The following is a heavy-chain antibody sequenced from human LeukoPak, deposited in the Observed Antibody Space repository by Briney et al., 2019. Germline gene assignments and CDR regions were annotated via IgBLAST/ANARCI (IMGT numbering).Heavy chain of an antibody. J-gene: IGHJ4*02. Sequence: PGGSLRLSCAASGFTFSSYAMSWVRQAPGKGLEWVSAISGSGGSTYYADSVKGRFTISRDNPKDTLYLQMNSLRAEDTAVYYCAKDRSIAVADGNDYWGQGTLVTVSS. D-gene: IGHD6-19*01. CDR1: GFTFSSYA. CDR2: ISGSGGST. V-gene: IGHV3-23*01. CDR3: AKDRSIAVADGNDY.